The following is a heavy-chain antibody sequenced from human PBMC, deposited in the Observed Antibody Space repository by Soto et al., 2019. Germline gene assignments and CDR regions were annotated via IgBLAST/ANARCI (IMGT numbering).Heavy chain of an antibody. J-gene: IGHJ4*02. CDR2: IYYSGST. D-gene: IGHD2-15*01. Sequence: SETLSLTCTVSGGSISSYYCSWIRQPPGKGLEWIGNIYYSGSTNYNPSLKSRVTISVDTSKNQFSLKLSSVTAADTAVYYCARLDCSGGSCYRHFDYWGQGTLVTVSS. CDR3: ARLDCSGGSCYRHFDY. V-gene: IGHV4-59*08. CDR1: GGSISSYY.